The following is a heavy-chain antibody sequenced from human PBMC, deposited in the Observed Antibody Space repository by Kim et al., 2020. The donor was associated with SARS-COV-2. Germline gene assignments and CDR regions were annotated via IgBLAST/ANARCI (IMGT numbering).Heavy chain of an antibody. V-gene: IGHV4-39*07. J-gene: IGHJ6*02. D-gene: IGHD3-10*01. Sequence: SETLSLTCIVSGGSMTSSSYYWAWIRQPPGKGLEWIASIYSSGISFYNEEPLNSRVTISRDTTKNLFYLELTSVTAADTAAYYCARGRRGDKSFDVWGQG. CDR3: ARGRRGDKSFDV. CDR2: IYSSGIS. CDR1: GGSMTSSSYY.